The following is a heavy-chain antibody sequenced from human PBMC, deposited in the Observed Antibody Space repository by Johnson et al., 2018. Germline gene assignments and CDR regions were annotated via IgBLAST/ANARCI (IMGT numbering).Heavy chain of an antibody. V-gene: IGHV3-7*03. Sequence: VQLVQSGGGLVQPGGSLGLSCGASGVSFSSYWMSWLGQDPGGGRVGVANIQQDGGEKSYVASVKSRVTISRDNAKNPLYLQMNSLTAADTAVYYCAREVVSSNYYDSSGLQQDIWGQGTTVTVSS. J-gene: IGHJ3*02. CDR2: IQQDGGEK. CDR1: GVSFSSYW. CDR3: AREVVSSNYYDSSGLQQDI. D-gene: IGHD3-22*01.